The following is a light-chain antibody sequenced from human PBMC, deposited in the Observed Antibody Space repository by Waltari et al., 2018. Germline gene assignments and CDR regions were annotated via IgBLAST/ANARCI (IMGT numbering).Light chain of an antibody. V-gene: IGKV4-1*01. J-gene: IGKJ1*01. CDR2: WAS. CDR3: QQYYSSPPAWT. Sequence: DIVMTQSPDSLAVSLGERATIQCKSRQGILDNSNKKNYLVWYQQKPRQPPKLLIYWASTREFGVPDRFSGSGSGTDFTLTINSLQPEDVAVYYCQQYYSSPPAWTFGQGTKVEIK. CDR1: QGILDNSNKKNY.